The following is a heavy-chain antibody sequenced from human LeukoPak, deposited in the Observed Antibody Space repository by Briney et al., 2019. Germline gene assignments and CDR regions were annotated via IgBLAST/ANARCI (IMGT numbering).Heavy chain of an antibody. CDR3: ARDAGGGPFFDY. Sequence: PSETLSLTRTVSGGSISGRYWGWIRQPPGKGLEWIGYINYSGSTDYNPSLKSRVTISLDTSKNQFSLKLSSVTAADTAVYYCARDAGGGPFFDYWGQGTLVTVSS. V-gene: IGHV4-59*11. CDR2: INYSGST. D-gene: IGHD2-15*01. J-gene: IGHJ4*02. CDR1: GGSISGRY.